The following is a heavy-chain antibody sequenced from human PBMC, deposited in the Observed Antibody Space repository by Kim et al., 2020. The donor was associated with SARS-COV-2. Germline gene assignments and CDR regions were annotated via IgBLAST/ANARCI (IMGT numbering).Heavy chain of an antibody. D-gene: IGHD3-22*01. CDR1: GGSISSGGYY. Sequence: LSLTCTVSGGSISSGGYYWSWIRQHPGKGLEWIGYIYYSGSTYYNPSLKSRVTISVDTSKNQFSLKLSSVTAADTAVYYCARSHTYYYDSSGYPFDAFDIWGQGTMVTVSS. CDR2: IYYSGST. V-gene: IGHV4-31*03. J-gene: IGHJ3*02. CDR3: ARSHTYYYDSSGYPFDAFDI.